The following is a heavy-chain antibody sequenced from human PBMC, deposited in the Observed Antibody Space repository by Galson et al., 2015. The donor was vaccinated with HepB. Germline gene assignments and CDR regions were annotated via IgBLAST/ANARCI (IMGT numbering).Heavy chain of an antibody. CDR2: IWYDGSNK. CDR3: ARGGSNYWYVLALGY. D-gene: IGHD2-15*01. CDR1: GFTFSSYG. J-gene: IGHJ4*02. Sequence: SLRLSCAASGFTFSSYGMHWVRQAPGKGLEWVAVIWYDGSNKYYAATVKGRFTISRDNSKNTLYLQMNSLRAEDTAVYYCARGGSNYWYVLALGYWGQGTLVTVSS. V-gene: IGHV3-33*08.